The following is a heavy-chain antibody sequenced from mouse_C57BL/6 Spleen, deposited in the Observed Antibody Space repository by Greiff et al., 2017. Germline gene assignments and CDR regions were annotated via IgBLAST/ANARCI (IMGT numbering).Heavy chain of an antibody. CDR3: ARRDYYGSSYDY. CDR1: GYTFTDYN. CDR2: INPNNGGT. J-gene: IGHJ2*01. Sequence: VQLQRSGPELVKPGASVKIPCKASGYTFTDYNIDWVKQSHGKSLEWIGDINPNNGGTIYNQKFKGKATLTVDKSSSTAYMELRSLTSEDTAVYYCARRDYYGSSYDYWGQGTTLTVSS. D-gene: IGHD1-1*01. V-gene: IGHV1-18*01.